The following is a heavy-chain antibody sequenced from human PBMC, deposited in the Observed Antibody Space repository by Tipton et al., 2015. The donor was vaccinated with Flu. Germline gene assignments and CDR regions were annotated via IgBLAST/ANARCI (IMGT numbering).Heavy chain of an antibody. D-gene: IGHD4-11*01. J-gene: IGHJ5*01. Sequence: TLSLTCTVSGGSIGSFYWNWIRQSPGKGLEWIGNLHHTGNTYYNPSLRSRVTILVDRSKNQFSLKLSSVTAADTAVYYCARRDYSNYVSVPKNWFDSWGQGILVTVSS. V-gene: IGHV4-59*08. CDR2: LHHTGNT. CDR3: ARRDYSNYVSVPKNWFDS. CDR1: GGSIGSFY.